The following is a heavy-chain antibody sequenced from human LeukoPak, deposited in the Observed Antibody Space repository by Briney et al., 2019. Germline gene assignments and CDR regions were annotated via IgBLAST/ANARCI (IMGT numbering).Heavy chain of an antibody. CDR1: GFTFSSYS. Sequence: GGSLRLSCAASGFTFSSYSMNWVRQAPGKGLEWVSSISSSSSYIYYADSVKGRFTISRDNAKNSLYLQMNSLRAEDTAVYYCAGWYDCGGDCYSAYWGQGILVTVSS. D-gene: IGHD2-21*02. V-gene: IGHV3-21*01. CDR2: ISSSSSYI. J-gene: IGHJ4*02. CDR3: AGWYDCGGDCYSAY.